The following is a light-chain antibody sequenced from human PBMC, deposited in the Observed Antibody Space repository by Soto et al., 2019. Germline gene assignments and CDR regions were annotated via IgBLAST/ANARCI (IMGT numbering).Light chain of an antibody. CDR1: PGISTY. V-gene: IGKV1-27*01. J-gene: IGKJ1*01. Sequence: DIQMTQSPSSLSASVGDRVTITCRASPGISTYLAWYQQQPGKVPKLLIYVASTLQAGVPSRFSGSGSGTDFTLTISSLQPEDVATYYCQKYNSAPWTFGQGTKVEIK. CDR3: QKYNSAPWT. CDR2: VAS.